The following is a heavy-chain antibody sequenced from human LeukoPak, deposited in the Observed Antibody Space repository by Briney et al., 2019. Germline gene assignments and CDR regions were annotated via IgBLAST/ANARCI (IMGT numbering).Heavy chain of an antibody. J-gene: IGHJ4*02. CDR2: IYYSGST. D-gene: IGHD4-17*01. CDR1: GGSISSSSYY. CDR3: ARPYGAAGLD. V-gene: IGHV4-39*01. Sequence: PSETLSLTCTVSGGSISSSSYYWGWIRQPPGKGLEWIGSIYYSGSTYYTPSLKSRVTISVDTSKNQFSLKLSSVTAADTAVYYCARPYGAAGLDWGQGTLVTVSS.